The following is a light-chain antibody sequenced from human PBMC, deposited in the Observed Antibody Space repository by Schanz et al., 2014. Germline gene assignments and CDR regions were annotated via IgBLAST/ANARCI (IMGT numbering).Light chain of an antibody. CDR2: GAS. Sequence: EIVLTQSPGTLSLSPGEGATLSCRASQSVTNNCLAWFQQKPGQAPRLLISGASSRATGVPDRFSGSGSGTDFTLTISRLETEDFAEYYCQQHGSSLTFGPGPKVDGK. J-gene: IGKJ3*01. CDR1: QSVTNNC. CDR3: QQHGSSLT. V-gene: IGKV3-20*01.